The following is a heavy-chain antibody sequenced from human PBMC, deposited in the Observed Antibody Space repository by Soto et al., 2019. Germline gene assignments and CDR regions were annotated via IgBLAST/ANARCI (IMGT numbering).Heavy chain of an antibody. Sequence: QPGGSLRLSCTASGFTFGEYAMSWFRQAPGKGLEWVGYIRSKSFGGTTEYAASVKGRFTISRDDSKSIAYLQMDSLRAEDTAVYYCASLNKYASHGDAFDIWGQGTMVTVSS. CDR1: GFTFGEYA. D-gene: IGHD2-8*01. J-gene: IGHJ3*02. CDR2: IRSKSFGGTT. CDR3: ASLNKYASHGDAFDI. V-gene: IGHV3-49*03.